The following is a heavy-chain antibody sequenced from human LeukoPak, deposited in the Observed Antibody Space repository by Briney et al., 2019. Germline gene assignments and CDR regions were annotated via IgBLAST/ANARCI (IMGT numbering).Heavy chain of an antibody. D-gene: IGHD5-18*01. V-gene: IGHV3-30-3*01. CDR1: GFTFSSYA. J-gene: IGHJ4*02. CDR2: ISYDGSNK. CDR3: ARVGYSYGLRHFDY. Sequence: GGSLRLSCAASGFTFSSYAMHWVRQAPGKGLEWVAVISYDGSNKYYADSVKGRFTISRDNSKNTLYLQMNSLRAEETAVYYCARVGYSYGLRHFDYWGQGTLVTVSS.